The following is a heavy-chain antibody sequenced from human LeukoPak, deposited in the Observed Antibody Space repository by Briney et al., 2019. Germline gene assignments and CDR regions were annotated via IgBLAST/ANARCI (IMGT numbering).Heavy chain of an antibody. D-gene: IGHD5-12*01. CDR3: ARGEATARVGFYYYYYGMDV. CDR2: ISGSGGST. Sequence: GGSLRLSCAASGFTFSSYAMSWVRQAPGKGLEWVSAISGSGGSTYYADSVKGRFTISRDNSKNTLYLQMNSLRAEDTAVYYCARGEATARVGFYYYYYGMDVWGQGTTVTVSS. V-gene: IGHV3-23*01. CDR1: GFTFSSYA. J-gene: IGHJ6*02.